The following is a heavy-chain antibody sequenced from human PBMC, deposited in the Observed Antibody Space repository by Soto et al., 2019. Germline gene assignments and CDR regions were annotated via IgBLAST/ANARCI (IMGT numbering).Heavy chain of an antibody. J-gene: IGHJ4*02. CDR3: ARAGRYYRFED. D-gene: IGHD2-15*01. CDR1: GDSVSSNSAT. CDR2: TYYRSKWSN. Sequence: QVQLQQSGPGLVKPSQTLSLTCAISGDSVSSNSATWNWIRRSPSRGLEWRGRTYYRSKWSNDYAVSLRRRLNVTPDTSGNQFSLQLISVTPEDTDVYYCARAGRYYRFEDWGQGTLVPVSS. V-gene: IGHV6-1*01.